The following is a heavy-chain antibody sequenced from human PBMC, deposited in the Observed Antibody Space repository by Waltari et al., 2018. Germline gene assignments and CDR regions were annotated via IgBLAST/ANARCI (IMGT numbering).Heavy chain of an antibody. V-gene: IGHV4-59*01. CDR2: IYYSGST. D-gene: IGHD6-19*01. CDR3: ATYYSSGWYGTFDY. J-gene: IGHJ4*02. Sequence: QVQLQESGPGLVKPSETLSLTCTVSGGSISSYYWSWIRQPPGKGLEWIGYIYYSGSTNYNPSLKSRVTISVDTSKNQFSLKLSSVTAADTAVYYCATYYSSGWYGTFDYWGQGTLVTVSS. CDR1: GGSISSYY.